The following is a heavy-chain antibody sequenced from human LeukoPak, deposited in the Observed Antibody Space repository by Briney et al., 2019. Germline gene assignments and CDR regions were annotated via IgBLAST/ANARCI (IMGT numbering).Heavy chain of an antibody. CDR1: GFTFNTYT. Sequence: GGSLRLSCAASGFTFNTYTMNWVRQAPGKGLEWVSSITASSTSIYSADSVKGRFTISRDNAKNLLYLQMNSLRAEDTAVYYCARTYYDILTGYNPYFDYWGQGTQVTVSS. D-gene: IGHD3-9*01. CDR3: ARTYYDILTGYNPYFDY. J-gene: IGHJ4*02. CDR2: ITASSTSI. V-gene: IGHV3-21*01.